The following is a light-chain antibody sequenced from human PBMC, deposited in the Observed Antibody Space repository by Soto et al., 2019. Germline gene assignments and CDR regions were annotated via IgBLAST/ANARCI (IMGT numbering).Light chain of an antibody. V-gene: IGLV2-14*03. CDR1: SSDIGGYKY. CDR2: DVN. Sequence: QSALTQPASVSGSPRQSITISCTGTSSDIGGYKYVSWYQQHPGKVPKLLIYDVNNRPSGVSDRFSGSKSGNTASLTISGLQAEDEAEYYCCSYTSSTSLIFGGGTQLTVL. CDR3: CSYTSSTSLI. J-gene: IGLJ2*01.